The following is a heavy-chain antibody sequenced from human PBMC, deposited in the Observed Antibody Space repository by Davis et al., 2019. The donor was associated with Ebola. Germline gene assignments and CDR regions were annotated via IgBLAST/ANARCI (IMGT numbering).Heavy chain of an antibody. CDR1: GFTFSNAW. D-gene: IGHD3-22*01. Sequence: GESLKISCAASGFTFSNAWMSWVRQAPGKGLEWVGRIKSKTDGGTTDYAAPVKGRFTISRDDSKNTLYLQMNSLKTEDTAVYYCTTAYSYYYDSSGYVDFDYWGQGTLVTVSS. V-gene: IGHV3-15*01. CDR3: TTAYSYYYDSSGYVDFDY. CDR2: IKSKTDGGTT. J-gene: IGHJ4*02.